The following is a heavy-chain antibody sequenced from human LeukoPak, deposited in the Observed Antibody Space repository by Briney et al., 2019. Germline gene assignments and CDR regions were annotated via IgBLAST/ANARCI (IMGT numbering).Heavy chain of an antibody. CDR3: ARGAYYYDSSGPPARY. J-gene: IGHJ4*02. V-gene: IGHV1-8*01. D-gene: IGHD3-22*01. CDR2: MNPNSGNT. Sequence: GASVKVSCKASGYTFTSYDINWVRQATGQGLEWKGWMNPNSGNTGYAQKFQGRVTMTRNTSISTAYMGLSSLRSEDTAVYYCARGAYYYDSSGPPARYWGQGTLVTVSS. CDR1: GYTFTSYD.